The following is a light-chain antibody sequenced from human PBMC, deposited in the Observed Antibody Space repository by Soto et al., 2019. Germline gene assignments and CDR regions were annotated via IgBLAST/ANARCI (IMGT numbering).Light chain of an antibody. V-gene: IGKV3-15*01. CDR2: XSS. CDR3: QQYNNWPPWT. CDR1: QSVISN. J-gene: IGKJ1*01. Sequence: EIVLTQSPATLSVSPGERATLSCRASQSVISNLAWYQQKPDQALRXXXXXSSTRATGIPARFSGSGSGTEFTLTISSLQSEDFAVYYCQQYNNWPPWTFGQGTKVDIK.